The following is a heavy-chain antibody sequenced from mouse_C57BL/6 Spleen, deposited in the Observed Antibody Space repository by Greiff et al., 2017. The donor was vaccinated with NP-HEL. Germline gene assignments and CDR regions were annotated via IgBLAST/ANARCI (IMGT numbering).Heavy chain of an antibody. J-gene: IGHJ2*01. CDR1: GYTFTDHT. V-gene: IGHV1-78*01. CDR3: ARSSNYYGSSYYFDY. Sequence: VKLMESDAELVKPGASVKISCKVSGYTFTDHTIHWMKQRPEQGLEWIGYIYPRDGSTKYNEKFKGKATLTADKSSSTAYMQLNSLTSEDSAVYFCARSSNYYGSSYYFDYWGQGTTLTVSS. D-gene: IGHD1-1*01. CDR2: IYPRDGST.